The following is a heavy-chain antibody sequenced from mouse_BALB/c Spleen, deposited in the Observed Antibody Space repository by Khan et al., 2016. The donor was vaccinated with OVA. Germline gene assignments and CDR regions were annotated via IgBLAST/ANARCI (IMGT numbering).Heavy chain of an antibody. D-gene: IGHD2-4*01. Sequence: QVQLKESGAELVKPGASVRLSCKASGYTFTSYYLHWVKQRPGQGLEWIGDINPSSGGTNFNEKFKSKATLTVDKSSSTAYIQLNSLTSEDSAVYYGTGSGCDSFDYWGQGTLVTVSA. J-gene: IGHJ3*01. CDR3: TGSGCDSFDY. CDR1: GYTFTSYY. CDR2: INPSSGGT. V-gene: IGHV1S81*02.